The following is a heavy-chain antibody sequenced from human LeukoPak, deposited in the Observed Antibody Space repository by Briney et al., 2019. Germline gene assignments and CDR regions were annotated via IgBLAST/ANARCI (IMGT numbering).Heavy chain of an antibody. Sequence: GESLKISCKGSGYSFTSYWIGWVRQMPGKGLEWMGIIYPGDSDTRYSPSFQGQVTISADKSISTAYLQWSSLKASDTAMYYCARVHARDYYDSSGYYFDYWGRGTLVTVSS. D-gene: IGHD3-22*01. J-gene: IGHJ4*02. V-gene: IGHV5-51*01. CDR2: IYPGDSDT. CDR3: ARVHARDYYDSSGYYFDY. CDR1: GYSFTSYW.